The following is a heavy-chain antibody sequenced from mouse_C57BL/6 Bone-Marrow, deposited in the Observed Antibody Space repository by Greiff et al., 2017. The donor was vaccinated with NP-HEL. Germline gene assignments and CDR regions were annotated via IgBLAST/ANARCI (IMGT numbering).Heavy chain of an antibody. Sequence: QVQLQQPGAELVRPGSSVKLSCKASGYTFTSYWMHWVKQRPIQGLEWIGNIDPSDSETHYNQKFKDKATLTVDKSSSTAYMQLSSLTSEDSAVYFCARPITTVVATDYWGQGTTLTVSS. V-gene: IGHV1-52*01. CDR1: GYTFTSYW. D-gene: IGHD1-1*01. CDR3: ARPITTVVATDY. J-gene: IGHJ2*01. CDR2: IDPSDSET.